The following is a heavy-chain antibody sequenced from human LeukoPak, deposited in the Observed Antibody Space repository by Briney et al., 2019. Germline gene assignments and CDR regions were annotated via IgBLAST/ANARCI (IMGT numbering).Heavy chain of an antibody. J-gene: IGHJ4*02. CDR1: GFTFSSYA. Sequence: PGGSLRLSCAASGFTFSSYAMSWVRQAPGKGLEWVSAISGSGYSTYYADSVKGRFTISRDNSKNTLCLQMNSLRAEDTAVYYCAKDRAPKGIVATVYWGQGTLVTVSS. CDR3: AKDRAPKGIVATVY. D-gene: IGHD5-12*01. V-gene: IGHV3-23*01. CDR2: ISGSGYST.